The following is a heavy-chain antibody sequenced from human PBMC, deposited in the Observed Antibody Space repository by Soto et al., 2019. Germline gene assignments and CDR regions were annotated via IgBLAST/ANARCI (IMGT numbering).Heavy chain of an antibody. Sequence: SETLSLTCTVSGGSISSGGYYWSWIRQHPGKGLEWIGYIYYSGSTYYNPSLKSRVTISVDTSKNQFSLKLSSVTAADTAVYYCAMTYYDFWSGYYESRHYGMDVWGQGTTVTVSS. D-gene: IGHD3-3*01. V-gene: IGHV4-31*03. CDR1: GGSISSGGYY. J-gene: IGHJ6*02. CDR2: IYYSGST. CDR3: AMTYYDFWSGYYESRHYGMDV.